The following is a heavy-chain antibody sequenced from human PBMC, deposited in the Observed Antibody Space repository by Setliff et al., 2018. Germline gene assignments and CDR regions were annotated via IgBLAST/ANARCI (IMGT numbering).Heavy chain of an antibody. J-gene: IGHJ5*02. CDR3: ARAGPTVTFFRVLVISWWDP. D-gene: IGHD3-3*01. V-gene: IGHV4-61*09. Sequence: PSETLSLTCTVSGDSISSGSYYWTWIRQPAGKGLEWIGHFHTGGSTNYNRSLRSRVSKSVDTSKNQFSLKLSSVTAADTATYYCARAGPTVTFFRVLVISWWDPWGQGSLVTVSS. CDR2: FHTGGST. CDR1: GDSISSGSYY.